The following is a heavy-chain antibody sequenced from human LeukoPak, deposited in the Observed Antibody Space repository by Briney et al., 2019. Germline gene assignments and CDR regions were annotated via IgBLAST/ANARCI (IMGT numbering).Heavy chain of an antibody. Sequence: SVKVSSKPSVGTFSSYAISWVRQAPGQGLEWMGGIIPIFGTANYAQKFQGRVTITADKFTSTAYMELSSLRSEDTAVYYCATSPSDIVVVPDREPYYYGMDVWGKGTTVTVSS. J-gene: IGHJ6*04. CDR1: VGTFSSYA. V-gene: IGHV1-69*06. CDR3: ATSPSDIVVVPDREPYYYGMDV. CDR2: IIPIFGTA. D-gene: IGHD2-2*01.